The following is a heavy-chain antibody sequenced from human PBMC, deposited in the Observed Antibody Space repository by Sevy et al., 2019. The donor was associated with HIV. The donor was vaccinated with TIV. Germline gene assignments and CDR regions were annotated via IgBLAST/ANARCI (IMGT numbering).Heavy chain of an antibody. CDR3: ARAFCSGGRCYSLAY. J-gene: IGHJ4*01. V-gene: IGHV1-18*01. Sequence: ASVKVSYKISGYTFTSYRITWVRQAPGQGLECMGWISPHNGDTNYAQKLQGRVSMITDTSTSTAYMELRNLRSDDTAVYYCARAFCSGGRCYSLAYWGQGTLVNVSS. CDR1: GYTFTSYR. CDR2: ISPHNGDT. D-gene: IGHD2-15*01.